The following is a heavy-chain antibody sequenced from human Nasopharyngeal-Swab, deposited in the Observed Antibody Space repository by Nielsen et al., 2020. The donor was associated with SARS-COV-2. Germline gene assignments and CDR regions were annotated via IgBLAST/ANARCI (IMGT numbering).Heavy chain of an antibody. Sequence: GGSLRLSCAASGFTFSNYAISWVRQAPGKGLEWVSAISGSGGATYYSKSVKGRFTLSRDNSKNTLYLQMNSLRVEDTALYYCAKDRGFDISGSKGIDYWGRGILVTVSS. CDR1: GFTFSNYA. J-gene: IGHJ4*02. CDR3: AKDRGFDISGSKGIDY. V-gene: IGHV3-23*01. D-gene: IGHD3-22*01. CDR2: ISGSGGAT.